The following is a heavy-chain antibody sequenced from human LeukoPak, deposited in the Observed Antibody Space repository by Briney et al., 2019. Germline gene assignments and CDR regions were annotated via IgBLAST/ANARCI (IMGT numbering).Heavy chain of an antibody. CDR3: ARDLGSGDHGLLV. CDR1: GFTFNSYT. J-gene: IGHJ4*02. V-gene: IGHV3-48*01. CDR2: INRTGTTI. Sequence: PGGSLRLSCAASGFTFNSYTMNWVRQAPGKGLEWLSYINRTGTTIYYADSVEGRFTISRDNPKNSLYLHMNSLRSEDTGLYFCARDLGSGDHGLLVWGQGTPLTVSS. D-gene: IGHD2-21*02.